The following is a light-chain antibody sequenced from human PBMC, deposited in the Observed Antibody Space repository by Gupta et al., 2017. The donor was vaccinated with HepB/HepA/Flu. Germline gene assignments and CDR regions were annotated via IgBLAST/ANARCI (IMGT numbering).Light chain of an antibody. CDR3: QQDKRPLT. J-gene: IGKJ4*01. CDR2: DAF. CDR1: ESIGTN. Sequence: EIVMTQSPATLSVSPRTRVTLSCRASESIGTNLAWYQQKPGQSPRLLVYDAFTTASGVPDRFRGSGSETEFTLTSSGRQSEDFAFYYRQQDKRPLTFGGGTKVEIK. V-gene: IGKV3-15*01.